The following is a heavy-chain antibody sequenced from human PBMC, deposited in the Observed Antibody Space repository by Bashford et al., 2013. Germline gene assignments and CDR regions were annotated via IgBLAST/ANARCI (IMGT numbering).Heavy chain of an antibody. D-gene: IGHD3-3*01. J-gene: IGHJ4*02. CDR1: GGTFSSYA. CDR3: ASNYDFWSGYYA. CDR2: IIPIFGTA. V-gene: IGHV1-69*13. Sequence: SVKVSCKASGGTFSSYAISWVRQAPGQGLEWMGGIIPIFGTANYAQKFQGRVTITADESTSTAYMELSSLRSEDTAVYYCASNYDFWSGYYAWGQGTLVTVSS.